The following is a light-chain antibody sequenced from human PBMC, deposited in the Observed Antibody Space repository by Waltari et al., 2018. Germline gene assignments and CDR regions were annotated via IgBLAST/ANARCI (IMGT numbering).Light chain of an antibody. Sequence: QAALTQSPSVSGSPGQSVTISCTGTSSDIGGYNRVSWYQQHPGKAPKLMIYEVIKRPSGVSDSFSGSKSGNTGSLTISGLQAEDGADYYCSSYTSSNTWVFGGGARLTVL. V-gene: IGLV2-14*01. CDR3: SSYTSSNTWV. CDR2: EVI. J-gene: IGLJ2*01. CDR1: SSDIGGYNR.